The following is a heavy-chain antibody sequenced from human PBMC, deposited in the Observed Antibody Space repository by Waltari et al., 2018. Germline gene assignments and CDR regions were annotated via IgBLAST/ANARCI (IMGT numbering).Heavy chain of an antibody. CDR1: GIAVSNNA. CDR2: CTVGDDT. V-gene: IGHV3-23*01. Sequence: EVQLLESGGDLVQPGGSLRLSCAASGIAVSNNAINWVRLAPGTGLEWVSACTVGDDTYYADSVKGRLPISRDIATDTVHLQMNGLRAEDTAVYYCATPFYTWYDSLHSWGQGTLVTVSS. CDR3: ATPFYTWYDSLHS. D-gene: IGHD1-20*01. J-gene: IGHJ4*02.